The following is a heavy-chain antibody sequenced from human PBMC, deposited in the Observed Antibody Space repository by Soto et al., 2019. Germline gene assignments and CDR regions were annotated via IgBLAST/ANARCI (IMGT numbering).Heavy chain of an antibody. Sequence: SETLSLTCTVSGDSISNGDYYWSWIRQPPGRGLEWIGYIDSSGSTYYNPSLKSRLTMSVDMSKNQFSLRLTSVTAADTAVYYCASRYLYWGQGLLVTVS. CDR3: ASRYLY. CDR1: GDSISNGDYY. D-gene: IGHD3-16*02. V-gene: IGHV4-30-4*01. J-gene: IGHJ4*02. CDR2: IDSSGST.